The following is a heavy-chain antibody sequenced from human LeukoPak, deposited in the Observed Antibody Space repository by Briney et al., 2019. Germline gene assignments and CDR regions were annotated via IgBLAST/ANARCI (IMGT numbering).Heavy chain of an antibody. CDR2: ISGSSDAT. Sequence: PGGSLRLSCAASGFTFSTYGMSWVRQAPGKGLEWVSAISGSSDATFYADSVKGRFTISRDNSKNTLYLQMNSLRAEGTAVYYCARDLGTVVNYWGQGTLVTVSS. D-gene: IGHD4-23*01. CDR3: ARDLGTVVNY. CDR1: GFTFSTYG. J-gene: IGHJ4*02. V-gene: IGHV3-23*01.